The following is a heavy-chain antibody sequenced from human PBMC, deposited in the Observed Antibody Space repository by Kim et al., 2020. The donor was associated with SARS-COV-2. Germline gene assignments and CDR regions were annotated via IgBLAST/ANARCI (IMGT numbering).Heavy chain of an antibody. J-gene: IGHJ5*02. CDR1: GGSISSSNW. Sequence: SETLSLTCAVSGGSISSSNWWSWVRQPPGKGLEWIGEIYHSGSTNYNPSLKSRVTISVDKSKNQFSLKLSSVTAADTAVYYCARDEGYSSSWRGWFDPWGQGTLVTVSS. CDR2: IYHSGST. D-gene: IGHD6-13*01. V-gene: IGHV4-4*02. CDR3: ARDEGYSSSWRGWFDP.